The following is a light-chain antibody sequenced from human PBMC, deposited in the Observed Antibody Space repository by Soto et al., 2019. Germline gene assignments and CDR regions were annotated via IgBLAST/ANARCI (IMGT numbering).Light chain of an antibody. V-gene: IGKV1-39*01. Sequence: DIQMTPSPSSLSASVGDRVTITCRASQSISSYLNWYQQKPGKAPKLLIYAASSLQSGVPSRFSGSGSGTDFTLTISGLQPEDFAGYYCQQSYSTPRTFGQGTKVDIK. CDR2: AAS. J-gene: IGKJ1*01. CDR3: QQSYSTPRT. CDR1: QSISSY.